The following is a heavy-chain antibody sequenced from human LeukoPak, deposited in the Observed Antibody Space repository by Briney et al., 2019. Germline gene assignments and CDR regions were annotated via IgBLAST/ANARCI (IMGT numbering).Heavy chain of an antibody. Sequence: GGSLRLSCAASGFTFSSYSMNWVRQAPGEGLEWVSSISSSSSYIYYADSVKGRFTISRDNAKNSLYLQMNSLRAEDTAVYYCARDPSHYYDSSGYQYYFDYWGQGTLVTVSS. CDR2: ISSSSSYI. CDR3: ARDPSHYYDSSGYQYYFDY. V-gene: IGHV3-21*01. CDR1: GFTFSSYS. D-gene: IGHD3-22*01. J-gene: IGHJ4*02.